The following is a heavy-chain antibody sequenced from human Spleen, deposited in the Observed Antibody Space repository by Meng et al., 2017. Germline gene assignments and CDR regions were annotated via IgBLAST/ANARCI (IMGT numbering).Heavy chain of an antibody. CDR1: GYTFTGYY. V-gene: IGHV1-2*06. CDR2: VNPNSAGT. Sequence: ASVKVSCKASGYTFTGYYMHWLRQAPGQGLEWMGRVNPNSAGTKYSQKFQGRVTMTRDTSISTAYMELSRLRSDDTAVYYCARVRSGVVVVKNPFDIWGQGTMVTVSS. CDR3: ARVRSGVVVVKNPFDI. J-gene: IGHJ3*02. D-gene: IGHD2-15*01.